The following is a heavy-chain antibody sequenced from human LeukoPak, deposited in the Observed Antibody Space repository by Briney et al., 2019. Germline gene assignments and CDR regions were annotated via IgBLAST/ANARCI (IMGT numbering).Heavy chain of an antibody. CDR3: ARDHGYSYGYGIGY. V-gene: IGHV1-2*02. CDR2: INPNSGGT. CDR1: GYTFTSYY. D-gene: IGHD5-18*01. J-gene: IGHJ4*02. Sequence: ASVKVSCKASGYTFTSYYMHWVRQAPGQGLEWMGWINPNSGGTNYAQKFQGRVTMTRDTSISTAYMELSRLRSDDTAVYYCARDHGYSYGYGIGYWGQGTLVTVSS.